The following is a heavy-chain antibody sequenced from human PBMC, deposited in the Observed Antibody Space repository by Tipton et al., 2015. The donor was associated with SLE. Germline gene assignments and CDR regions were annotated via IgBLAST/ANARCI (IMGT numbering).Heavy chain of an antibody. CDR2: VWNDGSIK. D-gene: IGHD5/OR15-5a*01. J-gene: IGHJ4*02. CDR1: GLTFSRYG. Sequence: SLRLSCAASGLTFSRYGMYWVRQAPGKGLEWVAVVWNDGSIKYYADSVKGRFTISRDNSKNTLYLQMNSLRAEDTAVYFCARVEREYSVYGHFDYWGQGTLVTVSS. CDR3: ARVEREYSVYGHFDY. V-gene: IGHV3-33*08.